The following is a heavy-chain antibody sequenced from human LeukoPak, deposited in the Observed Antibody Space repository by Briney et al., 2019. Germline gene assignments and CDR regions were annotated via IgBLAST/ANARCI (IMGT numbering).Heavy chain of an antibody. CDR3: AKDMGGYSYGSPFDY. CDR1: GFTFDDYA. CDR2: ISWNGGSI. D-gene: IGHD5-18*01. V-gene: IGHV3-9*01. J-gene: IGHJ4*02. Sequence: GGSLRLSCAASGFTFDDYAMHWVRQAPGKGLEWVSGISWNGGSIGYADSVKGRFTISRDNAKNSLYLQMNSLGAEDTALYYCAKDMGGYSYGSPFDYWGQGTLVTVSS.